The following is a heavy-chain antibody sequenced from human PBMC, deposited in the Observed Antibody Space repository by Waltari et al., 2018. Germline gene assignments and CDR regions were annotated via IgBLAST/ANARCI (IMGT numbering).Heavy chain of an antibody. CDR2: IQKDGSEK. V-gene: IGHV3-7*01. Sequence: EVHLVESGGGLVQPGGSLRLSCAASGFTFTDYRRGWVRQAPGKGPEWVANIQKDGSEKNYVDYVKGRFTISRDNAKDSVYLQMNSLRADDTAMYYCVRDHWGPDYWGQGTLVTVSS. J-gene: IGHJ4*02. CDR1: GFTFTDYR. CDR3: VRDHWGPDY. D-gene: IGHD7-27*01.